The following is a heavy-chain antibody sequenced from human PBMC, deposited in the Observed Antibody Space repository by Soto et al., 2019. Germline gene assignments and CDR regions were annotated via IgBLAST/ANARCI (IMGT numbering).Heavy chain of an antibody. J-gene: IGHJ6*02. D-gene: IGHD5-18*01. CDR2: IWYDGSNK. CDR1: GFTFSSYG. CDR3: ARDGHYGYYRGYGMDV. Sequence: QVQLVESGGGVVQPGRSLRLSCAASGFTFSSYGMHWVRQAPGKGLEWVAVIWYDGSNKYYADSVKGRFTISRDNSKNTPYRQLYCLRAEDTAVYYCARDGHYGYYRGYGMDVWGQGTTFTVSS. V-gene: IGHV3-33*01.